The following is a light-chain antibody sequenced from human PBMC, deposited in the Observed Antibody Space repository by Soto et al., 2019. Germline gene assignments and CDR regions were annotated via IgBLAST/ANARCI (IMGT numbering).Light chain of an antibody. CDR1: QSVASN. CDR2: GAS. J-gene: IGKJ3*01. Sequence: EIVMTQSPATLSVSPGERATLSCRASQSVASNLAWYQQKPGQAPRLLIYGASARATGIPARFSGSASGTEFTLTISSLQSEDFAVYYCQQYVSSPFTFGPGTKVDIK. CDR3: QQYVSSPFT. V-gene: IGKV3-15*01.